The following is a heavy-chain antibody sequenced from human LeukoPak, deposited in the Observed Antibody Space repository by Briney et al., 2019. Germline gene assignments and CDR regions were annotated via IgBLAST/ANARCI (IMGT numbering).Heavy chain of an antibody. V-gene: IGHV4-34*01. CDR2: IYYSGST. Sequence: SETLSLTCAVYGGSFSGYYWSWIRQPPGKGLEWIGNIYYSGSTYYNPSLNSRVTISVDTSKNQFSLKLSSVTAADTAVYYCARVRGYYYDSSGYCWFDPWGQGTLVTVSS. CDR3: ARVRGYYYDSSGYCWFDP. J-gene: IGHJ5*02. CDR1: GGSFSGYY. D-gene: IGHD3-22*01.